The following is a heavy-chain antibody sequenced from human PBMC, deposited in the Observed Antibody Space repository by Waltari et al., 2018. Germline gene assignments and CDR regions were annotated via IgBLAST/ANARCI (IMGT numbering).Heavy chain of an antibody. J-gene: IGHJ1*01. V-gene: IGHV4-34*02. CDR3: VTGPRDKWVGRYSGEFFHH. Sequence: QVQLQQWGAGLLRPSETLSLTCAVYGVSLCAYYWTWLRQPLGKGLEWIGENNLAEITYYNPSLEGRVSIVLDKSKNQFSLHLLSVTAADTALYYCVTGPRDKWVGRYSGEFFHHWGPGTLVTVSS. CDR2: NNLAEIT. D-gene: IGHD6-19*01. CDR1: GVSLCAYY.